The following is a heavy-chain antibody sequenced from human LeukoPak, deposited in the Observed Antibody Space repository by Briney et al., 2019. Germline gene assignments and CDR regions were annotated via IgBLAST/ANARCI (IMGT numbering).Heavy chain of an antibody. CDR3: AKRNTMVRGGPCFDY. V-gene: IGHV3-48*01. CDR1: GFTFSDYS. D-gene: IGHD3-10*01. Sequence: PGGSLRLSCAASGFTFSDYSMHWVRQAPGKGLEWISYISLSSSAIYYADSVEGRFTISRDNSKNTLYLQMTSLRPEDTAIYYCAKRNTMVRGGPCFDYWGRGILVTVSS. CDR2: ISLSSSAI. J-gene: IGHJ4*02.